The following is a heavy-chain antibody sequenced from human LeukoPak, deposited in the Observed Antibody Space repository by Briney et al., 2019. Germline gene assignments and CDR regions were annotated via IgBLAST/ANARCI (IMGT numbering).Heavy chain of an antibody. J-gene: IGHJ4*02. D-gene: IGHD3-3*01. V-gene: IGHV3-33*01. CDR2: IWYDGSNK. CDR1: GFTFSSYG. Sequence: PGGSLRLSCAASGFTFSSYGMQWVRQAPGKGLEWVAVIWYDGSNKYYADSVKGRFTISRDNSKNTLYLQMNSLRAEDTAVYYCARTWSGYYNFDYWGQGTLVTVSS. CDR3: ARTWSGYYNFDY.